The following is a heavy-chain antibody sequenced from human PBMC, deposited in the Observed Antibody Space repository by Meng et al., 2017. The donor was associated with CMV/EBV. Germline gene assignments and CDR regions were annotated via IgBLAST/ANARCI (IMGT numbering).Heavy chain of an antibody. CDR3: ARGLEWLLLGIFDY. CDR2: ISSSSSTI. Sequence: GESLKISCAASGFTFSSYSMNWVRQAPGKGLEWVSYISSSSSTIYYADSVKGRFTISRDNAKNSLYLQMNSLRAEDTAVYYCARGLEWLLLGIFDYWGQGTLVTVSS. V-gene: IGHV3-48*04. D-gene: IGHD3-3*01. CDR1: GFTFSSYS. J-gene: IGHJ4*02.